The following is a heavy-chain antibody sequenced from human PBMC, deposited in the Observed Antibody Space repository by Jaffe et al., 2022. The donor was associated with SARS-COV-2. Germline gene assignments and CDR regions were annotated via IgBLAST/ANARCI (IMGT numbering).Heavy chain of an antibody. J-gene: IGHJ4*02. Sequence: QVQLVESGGGVVQPGRSLRLSCAASGFTFSSYGMHWVRQAPGKGLEWVAVISYDGSNKYYADSVKGRFTISRDNSKNTLYLQMNSLRAEDTAVYYCAKGSAEQWLVDRIDYWGQGTLVTVSS. V-gene: IGHV3-30*18. CDR2: ISYDGSNK. CDR1: GFTFSSYG. D-gene: IGHD6-19*01. CDR3: AKGSAEQWLVDRIDY.